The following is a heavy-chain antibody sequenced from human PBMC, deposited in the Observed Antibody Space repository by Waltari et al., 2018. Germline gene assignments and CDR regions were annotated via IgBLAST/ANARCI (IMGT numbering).Heavy chain of an antibody. J-gene: IGHJ5*02. CDR2: INHSGSN. V-gene: IGHV4-34*01. D-gene: IGHD2-15*01. CDR1: GGSFSGYY. CDR3: ARIRVDCSGGSCYLDWFDP. Sequence: QVQLQQWGAGLLKPSETLSLTCAVYGGSFSGYYWSWIRQPPGKGLEWIGEINHSGSNNYNPSLKSRVTISVDTPKNQFSLKRSSVTAADTAVYYCARIRVDCSGGSCYLDWFDPWGHGTLVTVSS.